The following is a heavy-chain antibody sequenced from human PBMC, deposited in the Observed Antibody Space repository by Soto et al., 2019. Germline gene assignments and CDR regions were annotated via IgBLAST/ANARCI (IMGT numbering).Heavy chain of an antibody. CDR2: ISYSGST. J-gene: IGHJ6*02. CDR1: GVSVSSAGYY. CDR3: VRFVNYYYYGVDV. V-gene: IGHV4-31*03. Sequence: SETLSLTCTVSGVSVSSAGYYWTWIRQPPGKGLEWMGYISYSGSTYYNPSLKSRITISLDTSKSQFSLKLTSVTAADTAVYYCVRFVNYYYYGVDVWSQGTTVTVSS. D-gene: IGHD2-21*01.